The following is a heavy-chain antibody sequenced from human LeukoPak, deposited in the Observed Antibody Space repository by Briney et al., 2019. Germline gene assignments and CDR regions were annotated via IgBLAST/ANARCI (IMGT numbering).Heavy chain of an antibody. V-gene: IGHV4-39*07. CDR3: ARVNCSGGSCYESRGAFDI. D-gene: IGHD2-15*01. J-gene: IGHJ3*02. CDR2: IYYSGST. Sequence: RPSETLSLTCTVSGGSISSYYWGWIRQPPGKGLEWIGTIYYSGSTYYNPSLKSRVTISVDTSKNQFSLKLSSVTAADTAVYCCARVNCSGGSCYESRGAFDIWGQGTMVIVSS. CDR1: GGSISSYY.